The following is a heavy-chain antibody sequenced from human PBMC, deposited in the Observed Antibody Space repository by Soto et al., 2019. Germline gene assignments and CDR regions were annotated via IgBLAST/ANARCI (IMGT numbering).Heavy chain of an antibody. Sequence: SVKVSCKASGGTFSSYAISWVRQAPGQGLEWMGGIIPIFGTANYAQKFQGRVTITADKSTSTAYMELSSLRSEDTAVYYCARPYYYDSSGYPDLDYYYYYGMGVWGQGTTVTVSS. J-gene: IGHJ6*02. CDR2: IIPIFGTA. CDR3: ARPYYYDSSGYPDLDYYYYYGMGV. V-gene: IGHV1-69*06. CDR1: GGTFSSYA. D-gene: IGHD3-22*01.